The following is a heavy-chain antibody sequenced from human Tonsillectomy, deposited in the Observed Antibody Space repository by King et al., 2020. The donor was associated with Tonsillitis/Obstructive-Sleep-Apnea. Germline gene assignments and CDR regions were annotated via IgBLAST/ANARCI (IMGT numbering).Heavy chain of an antibody. Sequence: VQLPQWGAGLLKPSETLSLTCAVYGGSFSGYYWSWIRQPPGKGLEWIGEINHSGSTNYNPSLKSRVTISVDTSKNQFSLKLSSVTAADTAVYYCARGVPYYDFWSGYYTHLSYYYYMDVWGKGTTVTVSS. J-gene: IGHJ6*03. D-gene: IGHD3-3*01. V-gene: IGHV4-34*01. CDR3: ARGVPYYDFWSGYYTHLSYYYYMDV. CDR1: GGSFSGYY. CDR2: INHSGST.